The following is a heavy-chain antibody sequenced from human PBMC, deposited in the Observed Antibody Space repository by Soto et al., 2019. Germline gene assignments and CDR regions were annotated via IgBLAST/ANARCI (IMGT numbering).Heavy chain of an antibody. CDR3: AKGILSATFAPYAMDV. J-gene: IGHJ6*02. V-gene: IGHV3-30*18. CDR2: ISYDGSNS. CDR1: GFPFNNYA. Sequence: QVQLVESGGGVVQPGTSLRLSCAASGFPFNNYAMHWVRQRPGKGLDWVAVISYDGSNSYYSDSVKGRFTVSRDRSKNTLSLQTNSLRVEDTAVYYCAKGILSATFAPYAMDVWGQGTTVTVSS. D-gene: IGHD3-16*01.